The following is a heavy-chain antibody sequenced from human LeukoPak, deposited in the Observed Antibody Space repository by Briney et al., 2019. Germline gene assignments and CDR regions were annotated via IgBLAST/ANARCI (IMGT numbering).Heavy chain of an antibody. J-gene: IGHJ4*02. V-gene: IGHV4-31*03. D-gene: IGHD1-26*01. Sequence: SETLSLTCTVSGGSISSGDFYWSWIRQHPGKGLEWIGYIYYSGTTYYSPSLKSRVTISLDTTKNQFSLKLSSVTAADTAVYYCARLSIVGATLDYWGQGTLVTVSS. CDR1: GGSISSGDFY. CDR3: ARLSIVGATLDY. CDR2: IYYSGTT.